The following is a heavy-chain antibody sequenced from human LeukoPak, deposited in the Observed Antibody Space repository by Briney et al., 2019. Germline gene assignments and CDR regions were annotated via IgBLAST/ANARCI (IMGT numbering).Heavy chain of an antibody. CDR2: IWYDGSNK. J-gene: IGHJ4*02. CDR3: ARGAKYCSSTSCPNIMLFDY. V-gene: IGHV3-33*08. D-gene: IGHD2-2*01. CDR1: GFTFSNAW. Sequence: PGGSLRLSCAASGFTFSNAWMSWVRQAPGKGLEWVAVIWYDGSNKYYADSVKGRFTISRDNSKNTLYLQMNSLRAEDTAVYYCARGAKYCSSTSCPNIMLFDYWGQGTLVTVSS.